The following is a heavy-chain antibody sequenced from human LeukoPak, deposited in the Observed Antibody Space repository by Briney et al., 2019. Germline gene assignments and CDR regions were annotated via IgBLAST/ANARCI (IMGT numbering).Heavy chain of an antibody. V-gene: IGHV4-39*01. CDR2: IYYSGST. J-gene: IGHJ4*02. CDR3: ARLPGGRDYFDY. Sequence: SETLSLTCTVSGGSISSSSYYWGWIRQPPGKGLEWIGSIYYSGSTYYNPSLKSRVTISVDTSKNQFSLKLSSVTAADTAVYYCARLPGGRDYFDYWGQGTLVTVSS. CDR1: GGSISSSSYY. D-gene: IGHD1-14*01.